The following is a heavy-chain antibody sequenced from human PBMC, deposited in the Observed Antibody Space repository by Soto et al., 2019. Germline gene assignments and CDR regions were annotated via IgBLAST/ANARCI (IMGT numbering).Heavy chain of an antibody. J-gene: IGHJ4*02. D-gene: IGHD5-12*01. CDR1: GGSISSGGYY. V-gene: IGHV4-31*03. CDR3: ARVERWLQSFDY. CDR2: IYYSGST. Sequence: SETLSLTCTVSGGSISSGGYYWSWIRQHPGKGLEWIGYIYYSGSTYYNPSLKSRVTISVDTSKNQFSLKLSSVTAADTAVYYCARVERWLQSFDYWGQGALVTVSS.